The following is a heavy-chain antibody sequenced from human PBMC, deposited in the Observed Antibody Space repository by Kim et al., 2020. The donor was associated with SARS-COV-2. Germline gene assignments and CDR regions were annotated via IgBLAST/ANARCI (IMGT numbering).Heavy chain of an antibody. CDR2: ISSNGGST. D-gene: IGHD5-18*01. CDR3: ARGGSLGIQLWSFHY. V-gene: IGHV3-64*01. CDR1: GFTFSSYD. J-gene: IGHJ4*02. Sequence: GGSLRLSCAASGFTFSSYDMHWVRQAPGKGLEYVSAISSNGGSTYYANSVKGRFTISRDNSKNTLYLQMGSLRAEDMAVYYCARGGSLGIQLWSFHYWGQGTLVTVSS.